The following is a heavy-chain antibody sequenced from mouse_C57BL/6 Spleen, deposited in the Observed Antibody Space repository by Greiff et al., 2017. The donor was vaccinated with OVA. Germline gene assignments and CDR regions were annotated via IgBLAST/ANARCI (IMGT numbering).Heavy chain of an antibody. J-gene: IGHJ4*01. CDR1: GYTFTSYW. CDR2: IDPSDSYT. D-gene: IGHD1-1*01. CDR3: ARRGFITTVVGSMDD. V-gene: IGHV1-50*01. Sequence: QVQLQQPGAELVKPGASVKLSCKASGYTFTSYWMQWVKQRPGQGLEWIGEIDPSDSYTNYNQKFKGKATLTVDTSSSTAYMQLSSLTSEDSAVYYCARRGFITTVVGSMDDWGQGTSVTVSS.